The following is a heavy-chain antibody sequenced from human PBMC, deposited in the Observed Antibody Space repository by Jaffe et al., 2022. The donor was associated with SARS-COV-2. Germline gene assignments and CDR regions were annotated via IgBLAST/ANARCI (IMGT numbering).Heavy chain of an antibody. Sequence: QLQLQESGPGLVKPSETLSLTCTVSGGSISSSSYYWGWIRQPPGKGLEWIGSIYYSGSTYYNPSLKSRVTISVDTSKNQFSLKLSSVTAADTAVYYCARQDYDNYYYYYYMDVWGKGTTVTVSS. D-gene: IGHD4-17*01. CDR2: IYYSGST. J-gene: IGHJ6*03. CDR3: ARQDYDNYYYYYYMDV. CDR1: GGSISSSSYY. V-gene: IGHV4-39*01.